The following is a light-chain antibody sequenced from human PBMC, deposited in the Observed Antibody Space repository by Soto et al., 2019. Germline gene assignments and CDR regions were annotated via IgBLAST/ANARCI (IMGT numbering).Light chain of an antibody. CDR1: QSISTW. Sequence: DIQMTQSPSTLSASVGDRVTITCRASQSISTWLAWYQQKPGKAPKLLIYKASSLESGVPSRFSGSGSGTEFTLTIHSLQPDDFATYYCQQYNTYPLTFGGGTTVEIK. CDR2: KAS. J-gene: IGKJ4*01. CDR3: QQYNTYPLT. V-gene: IGKV1-5*03.